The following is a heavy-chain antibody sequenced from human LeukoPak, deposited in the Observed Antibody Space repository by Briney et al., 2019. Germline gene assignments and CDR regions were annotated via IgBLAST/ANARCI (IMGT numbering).Heavy chain of an antibody. V-gene: IGHV4-61*02. J-gene: IGHJ4*02. CDR1: GGSISSGSYY. CDR2: IYTSGST. Sequence: KPSVTLSLTCTVSGGSISSGSYYWSWIRQPAGKGLEWIGRIYTSGSTNYNPSLKSRVTISVDTSKNQFSLKLSSVTAADTAVYYCARVRFLGSYGDYDEDWGQGTLVTVSS. CDR3: ARVRFLGSYGDYDED. D-gene: IGHD4-17*01.